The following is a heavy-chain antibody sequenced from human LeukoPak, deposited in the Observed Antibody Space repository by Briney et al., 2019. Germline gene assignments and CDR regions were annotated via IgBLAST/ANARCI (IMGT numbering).Heavy chain of an antibody. V-gene: IGHV4-38-2*02. D-gene: IGHD3-10*01. CDR2: IWYTGST. CDR3: ARDYIRGGGFDY. CDR1: GYSINSGYH. Sequence: PSETLSLTCTVSGYSINSGYHWGWIRQPPGKGLEWIGSIWYTGSTFYNPSLKSRVTISVDRSKNQFSLKLSSVTAADTAVYYCARDYIRGGGFDYWGQGTLVTVSS. J-gene: IGHJ4*02.